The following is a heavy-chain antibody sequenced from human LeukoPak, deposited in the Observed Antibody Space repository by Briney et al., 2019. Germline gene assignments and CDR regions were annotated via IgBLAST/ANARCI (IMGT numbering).Heavy chain of an antibody. CDR3: AKDPNYDYVWGSYRYSGYFDY. V-gene: IGHV3-23*01. D-gene: IGHD3-16*02. Sequence: GGSLRLSCAASGFTFDDYGMTWVRQAPGKGLEWVSAISGSGGSTYYADSVKGRFTISRDNSKNTLYLQMNSLRAEDTAVYYCAKDPNYDYVWGSYRYSGYFDYWGQGTLVTVSS. CDR1: GFTFDDYG. J-gene: IGHJ4*02. CDR2: ISGSGGST.